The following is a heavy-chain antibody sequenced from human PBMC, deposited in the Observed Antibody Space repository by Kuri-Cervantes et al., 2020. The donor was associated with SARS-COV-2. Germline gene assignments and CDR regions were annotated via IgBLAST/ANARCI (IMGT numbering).Heavy chain of an antibody. J-gene: IGHJ4*02. CDR3: ARQYCTNGVCYTPFDY. V-gene: IGHV4-39*01. CDR1: RGSISSSSYY. Sequence: SETLSLTCTVSRGSISSSSYYWGWIRQPPGKGLEWIGSIYYTGNTYYNPSLNSRVTMSVDTSKNQFSLKVSSVTAADTAVYYCARQYCTNGVCYTPFDYWDQGTLVTVSS. D-gene: IGHD2-8*01. CDR2: IYYTGNT.